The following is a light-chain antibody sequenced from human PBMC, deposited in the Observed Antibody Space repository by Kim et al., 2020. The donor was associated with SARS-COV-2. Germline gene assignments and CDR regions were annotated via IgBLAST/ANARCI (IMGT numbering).Light chain of an antibody. CDR2: EDN. J-gene: IGLJ2*01. CDR1: KLGEKY. Sequence: VSPGQTASITCSGDKLGEKYACWYQQKPGQSPVLVIYEDNKRPSGIPERFSGSNSGNTATLTISGTQAMDEADYYCQAWDTITVVFGGGTKLTVL. V-gene: IGLV3-1*01. CDR3: QAWDTITVV.